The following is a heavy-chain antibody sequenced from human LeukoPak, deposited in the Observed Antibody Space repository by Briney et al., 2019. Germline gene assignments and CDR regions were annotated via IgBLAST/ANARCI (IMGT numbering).Heavy chain of an antibody. J-gene: IGHJ6*03. D-gene: IGHD2-2*01. Sequence: SETLSLTCTVSGGSISSRNWWSWVRQPPGKGLEWIGEIYDSGSTNYNPSLKSRVTISIDKSKNHFSLKLSSATAADTAVYYCARMFPAAYPDYYYYMDVWGKGTTVTVSS. CDR3: ARMFPAAYPDYYYYMDV. CDR2: IYDSGST. V-gene: IGHV4-4*02. CDR1: GGSISSRNW.